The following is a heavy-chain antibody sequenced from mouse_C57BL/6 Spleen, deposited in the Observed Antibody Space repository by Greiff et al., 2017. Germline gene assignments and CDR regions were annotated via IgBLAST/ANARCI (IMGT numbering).Heavy chain of an antibody. V-gene: IGHV1-64*01. J-gene: IGHJ4*01. D-gene: IGHD2-3*01. CDR1: GYTFTSYW. Sequence: QVQLQQSGAELVKPGASVKLSCKASGYTFTSYWMHWVKQRPGLGLEWIGMIHPNSGSTNYNEKFKSKATLTVDKSSSTAYMQLSSLTSEDSAVYYCARSYDGYPYYAMDYWGQGTSVTVSS. CDR3: ARSYDGYPYYAMDY. CDR2: IHPNSGST.